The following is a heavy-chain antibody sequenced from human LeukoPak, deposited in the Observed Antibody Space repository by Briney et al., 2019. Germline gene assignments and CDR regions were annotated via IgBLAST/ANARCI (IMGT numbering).Heavy chain of an antibody. CDR3: ARKTMIALLGGMDV. Sequence: GASVKVSCKASGYTFTSYGISWVRQAPGQGLEWMGWINPNSGGTNYAQKFQGRVTMTRDTSISTAYMELSRLRSDDTAVYYCARKTMIALLGGMDVWGQGTTVTVSS. D-gene: IGHD3-22*01. CDR1: GYTFTSYG. J-gene: IGHJ6*02. V-gene: IGHV1-2*02. CDR2: INPNSGGT.